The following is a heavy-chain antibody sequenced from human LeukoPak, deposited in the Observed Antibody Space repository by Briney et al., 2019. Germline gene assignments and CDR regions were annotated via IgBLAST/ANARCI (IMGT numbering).Heavy chain of an antibody. CDR2: IRYDGSNK. V-gene: IGHV3-30*02. J-gene: IGHJ3*02. D-gene: IGHD3-16*01. CDR3: ARGDLHYHDSTRRGFDI. CDR1: GFSFSDYA. Sequence: GGSLRLSCAASGFSFSDYAIYWVRQTPGKGLEWVAFIRYDGSNKIYADSVKGRFTISRDNSKNTLYLQMNSLRAEDTAVYYCARGDLHYHDSTRRGFDIWGQGTMVTVSS.